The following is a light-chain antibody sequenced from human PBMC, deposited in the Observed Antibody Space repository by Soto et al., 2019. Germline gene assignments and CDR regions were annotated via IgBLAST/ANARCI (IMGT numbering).Light chain of an antibody. CDR3: SSYADSSPVV. J-gene: IGLJ2*01. CDR1: SSDVGGYNY. CDR2: DVS. Sequence: QSALTQPASVSGSPGQSITISCTGTSSDVGGYNYVSWYQQFPGKAPKVMIYDVSNRPSGVSYRFSGSKSGNTASLTISGLQAEDEADYYCSSYADSSPVVFGGGTKLTVL. V-gene: IGLV2-14*01.